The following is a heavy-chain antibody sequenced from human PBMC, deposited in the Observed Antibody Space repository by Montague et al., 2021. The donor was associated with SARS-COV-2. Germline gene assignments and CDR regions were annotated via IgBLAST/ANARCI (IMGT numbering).Heavy chain of an antibody. J-gene: IGHJ4*02. Sequence: SLRLSCAASGFTFSSYWMHWVRQAPGKGLMWVSHINSDESSPSCADPVKGRFTISRDNAKNTVYLQMNSLRAEDTAVYYCVRGYGDYWGQGTLVTVSS. V-gene: IGHV3-74*01. CDR2: INSDESSP. CDR3: VRGYGDY. D-gene: IGHD4-17*01. CDR1: GFTFSSYW.